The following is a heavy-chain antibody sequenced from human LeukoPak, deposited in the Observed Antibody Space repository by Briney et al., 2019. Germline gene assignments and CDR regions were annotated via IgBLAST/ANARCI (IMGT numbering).Heavy chain of an antibody. CDR2: INYSGSP. D-gene: IGHD3-22*01. CDR3: ARLTHSYYSDTSGYYPYYYMDV. CDR1: GASISSSDYY. Sequence: PSETLSLTCSVSGASISSSDYYWGWIRQPPGKGLEWIGRINYSGSPYYNPSLKSRVTISVDTSKSHFSLRLTSMTAADTAVYYCARLTHSYYSDTSGYYPYYYMDVWGKGTTVTVSS. J-gene: IGHJ6*03. V-gene: IGHV4-39*02.